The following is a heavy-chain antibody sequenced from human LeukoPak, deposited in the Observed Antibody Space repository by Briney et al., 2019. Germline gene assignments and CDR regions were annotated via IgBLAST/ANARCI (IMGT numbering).Heavy chain of an antibody. CDR2: ISSSGSTI. J-gene: IGHJ4*02. V-gene: IGHV3-48*04. CDR1: GFTFSSYA. D-gene: IGHD2-15*01. Sequence: PGGSLRLSCAASGFTFSSYAMSWVRQAPGKGLEWVSYISSSGSTIYYADSVKGRFTISRDNAKNSLYLQMNSLRAEDTAVYYCAKDSPTTYCSGGSCYAFPVDPFDYWGQGTLVTVSS. CDR3: AKDSPTTYCSGGSCYAFPVDPFDY.